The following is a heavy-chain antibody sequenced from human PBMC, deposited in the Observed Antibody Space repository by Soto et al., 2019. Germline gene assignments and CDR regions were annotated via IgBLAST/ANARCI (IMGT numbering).Heavy chain of an antibody. D-gene: IGHD3-3*01. CDR1: GDSVSSNSAA. CDR2: TYYRSKWCN. CDR3: ARGADSIRFLEWHWFDP. V-gene: IGHV6-1*01. J-gene: IGHJ5*02. Sequence: SPTLSLTCAISGDSVSSNSAAWNWIRQSPSRGLEWLGRTYYRSKWCNDYAVSVKSRITINPDTSKNQFSLQLNSVTPEDTAVYYCARGADSIRFLEWHWFDPWGQGTLVTVSS.